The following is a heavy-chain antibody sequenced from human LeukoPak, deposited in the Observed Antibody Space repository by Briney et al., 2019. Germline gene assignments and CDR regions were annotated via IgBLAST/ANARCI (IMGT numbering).Heavy chain of an antibody. J-gene: IGHJ6*02. CDR1: GGSISSSY. CDR3: AFGDYYYYYGMDV. CDR2: IYYTGTT. D-gene: IGHD4-17*01. V-gene: IGHV4-59*08. Sequence: SETLSLTCTVSGGSISSSYWSWIRQPPGKGLEWIGYIYYTGTTNYNPSLKSRVTISVDTSKNQFSLKLSSVTAADTAVYYCAFGDYYYYYGMDVWGQGTTVTVSS.